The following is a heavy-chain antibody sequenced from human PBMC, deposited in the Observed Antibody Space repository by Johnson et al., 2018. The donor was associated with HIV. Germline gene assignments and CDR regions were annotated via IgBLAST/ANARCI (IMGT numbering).Heavy chain of an antibody. CDR2: ISYDGSDK. CDR1: GFTFSSYG. CDR3: AKDEGYDSSGYYYEWCDAFDI. J-gene: IGHJ3*02. V-gene: IGHV3-30*18. D-gene: IGHD3-22*01. Sequence: QVQLVESGGGVVQPGRSLRLSCAASGFTFSSYGMHWVRQAPAKGLEWVAVISYDGSDKYYADSVKGRFTISRDNSKNTLYLQMNSLRAEDTAVYYCAKDEGYDSSGYYYEWCDAFDIWGQGTMVTVSS.